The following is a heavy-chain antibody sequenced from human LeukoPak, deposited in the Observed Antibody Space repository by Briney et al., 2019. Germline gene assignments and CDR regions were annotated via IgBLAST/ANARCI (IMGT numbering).Heavy chain of an antibody. J-gene: IGHJ4*02. CDR1: GFTFDDYA. CDR3: AKGGRYSYGPYYFDY. Sequence: PGRSLRLSCAASGFTFDDYAMHWVRQAPGKGLEWVSGISWNSGSIGYADSVKGQFTISRDNAKNSLYLQMNSLRAEDTALYYCAKGGRYSYGPYYFDYWGQGTLVTVSS. D-gene: IGHD5-18*01. CDR2: ISWNSGSI. V-gene: IGHV3-9*01.